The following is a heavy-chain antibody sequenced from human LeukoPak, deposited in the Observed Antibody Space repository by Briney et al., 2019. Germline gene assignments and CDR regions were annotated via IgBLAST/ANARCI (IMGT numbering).Heavy chain of an antibody. D-gene: IGHD6-13*01. CDR2: IRYDGSNK. V-gene: IGHV3-30*02. CDR1: GFTFSSYA. J-gene: IGHJ6*04. Sequence: PGGSLRLSCAASGFTFSSYAMSWVRQAPGKGLEWVAFIRYDGSNKYYADSVKGRFTISRDNSKNTLYLQMNSLRVEDTAIYYCARESGQQLLADVWGKGTTVTVSS. CDR3: ARESGQQLLADV.